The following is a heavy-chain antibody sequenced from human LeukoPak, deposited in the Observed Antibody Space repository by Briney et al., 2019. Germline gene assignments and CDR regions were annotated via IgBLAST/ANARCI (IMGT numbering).Heavy chain of an antibody. CDR3: ARVFSIASYYYGVDV. D-gene: IGHD6-13*01. Sequence: SVKVSCKASGGTFSSYAISWVRQAPGQGLEWMGRIIPILGIANYAQKFQGRVTMTRDTSTSTVYMELSSLRSDDTAVYYCARVFSIASYYYGVDVWGQGTTVTVSS. V-gene: IGHV1-69*04. CDR1: GGTFSSYA. CDR2: IIPILGIA. J-gene: IGHJ6*02.